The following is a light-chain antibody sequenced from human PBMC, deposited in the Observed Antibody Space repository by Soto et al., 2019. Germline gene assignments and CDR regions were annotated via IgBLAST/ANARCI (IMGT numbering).Light chain of an antibody. J-gene: IGKJ1*01. V-gene: IGKV3D-15*01. CDR2: GAS. CDR3: QEYSDWPTWT. CDR1: QSVSSN. Sequence: EIVMTHSPATLSVSPCERATLSFSTSQSVSSNLAWYQQKPGQAPRLLIYGASTRATGIPARFSGSGSGTEFTLTISSLQSEDLAIYYCQEYSDWPTWTFGQGTKVDI.